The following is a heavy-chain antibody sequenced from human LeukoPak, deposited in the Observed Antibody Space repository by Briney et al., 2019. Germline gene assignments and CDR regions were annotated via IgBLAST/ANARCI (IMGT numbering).Heavy chain of an antibody. D-gene: IGHD3-3*01. CDR1: GYTFSSYW. J-gene: IGHJ4*02. CDR3: ARQNDFRLDY. Sequence: GESLKISCKDSGYTFSSYWIGWVRQMPGKGLEWMGIIYPGDSDTRYSPSLQGQVTISVDTSIGTAYLQWSSLKASDTAIYYCARQNDFRLDYWGQGTLVTVSS. V-gene: IGHV5-51*01. CDR2: IYPGDSDT.